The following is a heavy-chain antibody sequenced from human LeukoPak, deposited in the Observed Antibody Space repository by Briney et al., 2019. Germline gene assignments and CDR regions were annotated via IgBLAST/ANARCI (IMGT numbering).Heavy chain of an antibody. CDR2: IYYSGST. CDR3: ARHYVSPVGNLWYFDL. CDR1: GGSISSGSYY. J-gene: IGHJ2*01. Sequence: SETLSLTCTVSGGSISSGSYYWGWIRQPPGKGLGWIGSIYYSGSTYYNPSLKSRVTISVDTSKNQFSLRLSSVTAADTAMLYCARHYVSPVGNLWYFDLWGRGTLVTVSS. D-gene: IGHD3-10*02. V-gene: IGHV4-39*01.